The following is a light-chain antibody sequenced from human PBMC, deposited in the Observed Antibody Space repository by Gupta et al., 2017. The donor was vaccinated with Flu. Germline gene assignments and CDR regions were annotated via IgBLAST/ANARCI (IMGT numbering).Light chain of an antibody. CDR1: ELGNKY. J-gene: IGLJ3*02. CDR3: QAWDSSTDFWV. CDR2: QDT. V-gene: IGLV3-1*01. Sequence: SYELTQPPSVSVSPGQTASVTCSGDELGNKYVCWYQQKPGQSPVLVIYQDTKRPSGIPERFSGSNSGNTATLTISRSQAMDEADYYCQAWDSSTDFWVFGGGTKLTVL.